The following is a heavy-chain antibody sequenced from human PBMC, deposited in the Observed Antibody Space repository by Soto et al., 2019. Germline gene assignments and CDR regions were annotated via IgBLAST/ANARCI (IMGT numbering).Heavy chain of an antibody. J-gene: IGHJ4*02. CDR2: INHSGST. CDR3: ARGSKLNLAAAAGPAFDY. Sequence: PSETLSLTCAVYGGSFSGYYWSWIRQPPGKGLEWIGEINHSGSTNYNPSLKSRVTISVDTSKNQFSLKLSSVTAADTAVYYCARGSKLNLAAAAGPAFDYWGQGTLVTVSS. V-gene: IGHV4-34*01. CDR1: GGSFSGYY. D-gene: IGHD6-13*01.